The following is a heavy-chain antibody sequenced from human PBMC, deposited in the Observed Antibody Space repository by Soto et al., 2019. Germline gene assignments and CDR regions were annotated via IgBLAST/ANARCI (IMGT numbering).Heavy chain of an antibody. V-gene: IGHV3-30*18. CDR2: VSSGGGNQ. J-gene: IGHJ4*02. CDR1: GFTFSNYG. CDR3: AKGWGASRGVMDN. D-gene: IGHD3-10*01. Sequence: QVQLVESGGSVVQPGRSLRLSCAASGFTFSNYGMHWVRQAPGKGLEWVAVVSSGGGNQQYVDSVKGRFTISKDNSKNTLLRQMNSLRPEDTAMYYCAKGWGASRGVMDNWGQGTLAT.